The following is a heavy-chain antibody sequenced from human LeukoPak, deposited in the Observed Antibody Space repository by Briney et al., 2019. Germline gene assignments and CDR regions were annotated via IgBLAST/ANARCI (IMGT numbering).Heavy chain of an antibody. CDR3: AREGASNGYHYGMDV. V-gene: IGHV3-30*04. D-gene: IGHD5-12*01. CDR1: GFTLSLYN. Sequence: PGGSLRLSCAGSGFTLSLYNMHWVRQAPGKGLEWVALISFGGSPKYYADSVKGRFTISRDNSKNTLFLQMSSLKAEDTAVYYCAREGASNGYHYGMDVWGQGTTVTVSS. CDR2: ISFGGSPK. J-gene: IGHJ6*02.